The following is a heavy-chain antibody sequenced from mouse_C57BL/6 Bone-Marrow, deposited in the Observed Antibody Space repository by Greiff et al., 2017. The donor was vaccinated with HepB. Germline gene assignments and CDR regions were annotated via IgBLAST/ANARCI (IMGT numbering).Heavy chain of an antibody. CDR1: GYTFTSYG. CDR3: ARVDYDGVPCYYYAMDY. CDR2: IYPRSGNT. V-gene: IGHV1-81*01. D-gene: IGHD2-4*01. J-gene: IGHJ4*01. Sequence: QVQLQQSGAELARPGASVKLSCKASGYTFTSYGISWVKQRTGQGLEWIGEIYPRSGNTYYNEKFKGKATLTADKSSSTAYMELRSLTSEDSAVYFCARVDYDGVPCYYYAMDYWGQGTSVTVSS.